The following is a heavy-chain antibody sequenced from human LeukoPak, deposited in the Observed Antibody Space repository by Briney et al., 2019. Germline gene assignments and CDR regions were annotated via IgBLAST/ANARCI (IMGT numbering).Heavy chain of an antibody. Sequence: PGGSLRLSCAASGFTFSIYSMNWVRQAPGKGLEWVSYISSSSSTIYYAASVKGRFTISRDNAKNSLYLQMNSLRDEDTAVYYCARGHSNYYYYYGMDVWGQGTTVTVSS. CDR2: ISSSSSTI. CDR3: ARGHSNYYYYYGMDV. D-gene: IGHD4-11*01. CDR1: GFTFSIYS. V-gene: IGHV3-48*02. J-gene: IGHJ6*02.